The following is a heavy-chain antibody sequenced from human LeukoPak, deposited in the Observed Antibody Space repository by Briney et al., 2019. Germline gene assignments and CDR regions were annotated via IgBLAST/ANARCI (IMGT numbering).Heavy chain of an antibody. CDR1: GDSIIGYY. CDR2: IYYTGNT. J-gene: IGHJ5*02. Sequence: PSETLSLTCSVSGDSIIGYYWGWIRQPPGKGLEWIGNIYYTGNTYYNSSLKSRVTISLDTSKNQFSLKVISMTAADTAVYYCARDSGTTGEVKFDPWGQGTLVTVSS. V-gene: IGHV4-39*07. D-gene: IGHD3-10*01. CDR3: ARDSGTTGEVKFDP.